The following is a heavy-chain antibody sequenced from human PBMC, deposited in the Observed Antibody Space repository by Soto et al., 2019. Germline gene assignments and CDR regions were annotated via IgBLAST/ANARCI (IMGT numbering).Heavy chain of an antibody. Sequence: EVQLVDSWGGLVKPGGSLRLCCAASGFTFRDYSLNWVLQAPGKGLEWVSSITSKSTYIYYADSVKGRFTISRDNAKSSLYLQMESLRADDTAVYFCARSGVAALDSWGQGTLVTVSS. CDR2: ITSKSTYI. J-gene: IGHJ5*01. CDR3: ARSGVAALDS. V-gene: IGHV3-21*06. D-gene: IGHD2-8*01. CDR1: GFTFRDYS.